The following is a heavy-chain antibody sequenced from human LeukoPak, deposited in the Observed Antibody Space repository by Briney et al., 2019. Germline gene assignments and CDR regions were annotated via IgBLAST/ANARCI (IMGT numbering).Heavy chain of an antibody. Sequence: TGGSLRLSCAASRFTFSSSGMNWVRQAPGKGLEWVSGIIGSGGTTYYAESVKGRFTISRDNSKNTLDLQMNSLRAEDTAVYYCAKDELLLSFEDWGQGTLVTVSS. D-gene: IGHD3-10*01. CDR3: AKDELLLSFED. CDR1: RFTFSSSG. J-gene: IGHJ4*02. CDR2: IIGSGGTT. V-gene: IGHV3-23*01.